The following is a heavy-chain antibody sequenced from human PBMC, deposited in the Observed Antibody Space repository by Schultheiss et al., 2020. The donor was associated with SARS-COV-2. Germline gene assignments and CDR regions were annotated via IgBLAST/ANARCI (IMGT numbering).Heavy chain of an antibody. J-gene: IGHJ4*02. CDR2: IYYSGST. V-gene: IGHV4-59*01. D-gene: IGHD6-13*01. CDR3: ARDKAAAGTEDFDY. Sequence: SETLSLTCAVYGGSFSGYYWSWIRQPPGKGLEWIGYIYYSGSTNYNPSLKSRVTISVDTSKNQFSLKLSSVTAADTAVYYCARDKAAAGTEDFDYWGQGTLVTVSS. CDR1: GGSFSGYY.